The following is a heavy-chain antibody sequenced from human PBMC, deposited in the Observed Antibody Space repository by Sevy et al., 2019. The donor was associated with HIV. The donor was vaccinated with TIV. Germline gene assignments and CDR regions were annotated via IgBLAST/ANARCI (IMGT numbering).Heavy chain of an antibody. V-gene: IGHV3-48*02. CDR2: ISGSGTTI. Sequence: GGSLRLSCVASGVAFTSYSMNWVRQTPGKGLEWVSYISGSGTTIYYADSVKGRFTISRDNAKNSLYLQMNSLRDEDTAVYYCAREGGLTGAYYYFDYWGQGTLVTVSS. CDR3: AREGGLTGAYYYFDY. CDR1: GVAFTSYS. J-gene: IGHJ4*02. D-gene: IGHD1-26*01.